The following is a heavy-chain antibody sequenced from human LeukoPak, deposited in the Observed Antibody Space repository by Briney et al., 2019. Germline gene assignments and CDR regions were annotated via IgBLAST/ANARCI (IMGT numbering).Heavy chain of an antibody. V-gene: IGHV7-4-1*02. Sequence: ASVKVSCKASGYTFTSYAMNWVRQAPGQGLEWMGWINTNTGNPTYAQGFTGRFVFSLDTSVSTAYLQISSLKAEDTAVYYCARLTQYSSGWYEDLLSFDYWGQGTLVTVSS. CDR3: ARLTQYSSGWYEDLLSFDY. CDR1: GYTFTSYA. J-gene: IGHJ4*02. D-gene: IGHD6-19*01. CDR2: INTNTGNP.